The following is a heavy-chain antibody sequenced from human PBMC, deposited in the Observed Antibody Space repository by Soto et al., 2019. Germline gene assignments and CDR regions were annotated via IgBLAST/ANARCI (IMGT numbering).Heavy chain of an antibody. CDR2: INHSGST. CDR1: GGSFSGYY. CDR3: ARVVYGGKLHDDFDI. V-gene: IGHV4-34*01. Sequence: QVQLQQWGAGLLKPSETLSLTCAVYGGSFSGYYWSWIRQPPGKGLEWIGEINHSGSTNYNPSLKSRVTISVDTSKNQFSLKLSSVTAADTAVYYCARVVYGGKLHDDFDIWGQGTMVTVSS. J-gene: IGHJ3*02. D-gene: IGHD4-17*01.